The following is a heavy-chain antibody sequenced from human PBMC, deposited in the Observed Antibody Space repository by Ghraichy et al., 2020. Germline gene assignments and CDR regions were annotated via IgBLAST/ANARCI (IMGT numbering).Heavy chain of an antibody. V-gene: IGHV3-11*05. CDR2: ISIGSGHT. D-gene: IGHD3-16*01. J-gene: IGHJ4*02. CDR3: ARGNLGTGAHLTRDY. CDR1: GFTFRNYF. Sequence: GGSLRLSCTASGFTFRNYFMSWIRQAPGKGLEWLSYISIGSGHTKYADSVRGRFTISRDDAKNSLYLQMNSLRDEDTAIYYCARGNLGTGAHLTRDYWGQGTLVTVSS.